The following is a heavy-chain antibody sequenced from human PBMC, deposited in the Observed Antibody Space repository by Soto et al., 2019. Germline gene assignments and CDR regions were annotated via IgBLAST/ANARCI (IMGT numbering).Heavy chain of an antibody. Sequence: AAGRVWCKACGYTFTSYGIRKVRQAPGQGLEWMGWISAYNGNTNYAQKLQGRVTMTTDTSTSTAYMELRSLRSDDTAVYYCARDEYSSGWYNWFDPWGQGTLVTVSS. CDR2: ISAYNGNT. D-gene: IGHD6-19*01. CDR3: ARDEYSSGWYNWFDP. J-gene: IGHJ5*02. CDR1: GYTFTSYG. V-gene: IGHV1-18*01.